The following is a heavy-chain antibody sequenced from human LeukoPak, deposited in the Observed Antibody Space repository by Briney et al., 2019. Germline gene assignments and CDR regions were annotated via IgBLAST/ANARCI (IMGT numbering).Heavy chain of an antibody. D-gene: IGHD3-10*01. CDR2: INHSGST. J-gene: IGHJ4*02. V-gene: IGHV4-34*01. CDR3: ARQPGLLWFGELPRPTTPFDY. Sequence: MPSETLSLTCAVYGGSFSGYYWSWIRQPPGKGLEWIGEINHSGSTNYNPSLKSRVTISVDTSKNQFSLKLSSVTAADTAVYYCARQPGLLWFGELPRPTTPFDYWGQGTLVTVSS. CDR1: GGSFSGYY.